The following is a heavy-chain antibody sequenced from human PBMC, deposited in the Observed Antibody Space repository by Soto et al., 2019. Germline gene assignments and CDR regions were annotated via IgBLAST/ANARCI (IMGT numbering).Heavy chain of an antibody. CDR3: ARDYYYNSSGYSPLDY. D-gene: IGHD3-22*01. CDR2: ITISSSST. V-gene: IGHV3-21*01. J-gene: IGHJ4*02. Sequence: LRLSCAASGFTFTRYSMNWVRQAPGKGLEWVSSITISSSSTHYADSVKGRFTISRDNAKNSLHLQMNSLRAEDTAVYYCARDYYYNSSGYSPLDYWGQGTLVTVSS. CDR1: GFTFTRYS.